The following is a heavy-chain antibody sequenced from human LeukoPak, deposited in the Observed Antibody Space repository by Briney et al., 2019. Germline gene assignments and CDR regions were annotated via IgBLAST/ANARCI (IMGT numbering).Heavy chain of an antibody. D-gene: IGHD3-22*01. CDR2: IYYSGTT. CDR3: ARTYYYDSSGYRINWFDP. J-gene: IGHJ5*02. V-gene: IGHV4-38-2*02. CDR1: SYSISSGYY. Sequence: PSETVSLTCTVSSYSISSGYYWGWIRQPPGKGLEWIGSIYYSGTTYYNPSLKSRVTISVDTSKNQFSLKLSSVTAADTAVYYCARTYYYDSSGYRINWFDPWGQGTLVTVSS.